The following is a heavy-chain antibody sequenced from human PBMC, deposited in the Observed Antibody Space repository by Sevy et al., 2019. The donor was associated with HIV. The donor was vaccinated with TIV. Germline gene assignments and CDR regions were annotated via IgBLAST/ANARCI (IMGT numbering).Heavy chain of an antibody. Sequence: GGSLRLSCAASGFTFSSYAMSWVRQAPGKGLEWVSAISGSVGSTYYADSVKGRFTISRDNSKNTLYLQMNSLRAEDTAVYYCAKDGIYGGKAWWYFDLWGRGTLVTVSS. J-gene: IGHJ2*01. D-gene: IGHD2-15*01. CDR3: AKDGIYGGKAWWYFDL. V-gene: IGHV3-23*01. CDR1: GFTFSSYA. CDR2: ISGSVGST.